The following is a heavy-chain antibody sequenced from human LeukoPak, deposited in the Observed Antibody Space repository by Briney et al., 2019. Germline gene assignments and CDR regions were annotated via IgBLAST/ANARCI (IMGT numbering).Heavy chain of an antibody. Sequence: GGSLRLSCAASGFTFSDYYMSWIRQAPGKGLEWVSYISSSGSTIYYADSVKGRFTISRDNAKNSLYLQMNSLRAEDTAVYYCARSHPISIACFDYWGQGTLVTVSS. CDR3: ARSHPISIACFDY. J-gene: IGHJ4*02. D-gene: IGHD3-9*01. CDR1: GFTFSDYY. CDR2: ISSSGSTI. V-gene: IGHV3-11*04.